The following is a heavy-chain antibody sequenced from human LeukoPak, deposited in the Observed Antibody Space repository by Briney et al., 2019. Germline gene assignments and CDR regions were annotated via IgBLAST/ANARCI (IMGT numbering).Heavy chain of an antibody. CDR1: GFTFSSYA. CDR2: ISYDGSNK. J-gene: IGHJ4*02. CDR3: ARAASAYFDY. V-gene: IGHV3-30*04. Sequence: GRSLRLSCAASGFTFSSYAMHWVRRAPGKGLEWVAVISYDGSNKYYADSVKGRFTISRDNSKNTLYLQMNSLRAEDTAVYYCARAASAYFDYWGQGTLVTVSS.